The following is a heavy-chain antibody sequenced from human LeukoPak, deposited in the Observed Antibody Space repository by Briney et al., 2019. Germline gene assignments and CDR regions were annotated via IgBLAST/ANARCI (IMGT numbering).Heavy chain of an antibody. CDR3: ARHLDWSFDY. CDR1: GIAFSGSW. V-gene: IGHV3-7*03. J-gene: IGHJ4*02. D-gene: IGHD3-9*01. Sequence: GGSLRLSCAASGIAFSGSWMTWVRQAPGKGLDWVANIKYGGSEKYCVDSVKGRFSISRDNAKDSLYLQMSCLRCEHTAVDYCARHLDWSFDYWGQGTLVTVSS. CDR2: IKYGGSEK.